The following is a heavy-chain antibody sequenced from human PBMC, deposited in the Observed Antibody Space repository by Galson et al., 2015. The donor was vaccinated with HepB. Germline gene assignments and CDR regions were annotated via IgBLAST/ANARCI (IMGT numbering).Heavy chain of an antibody. CDR3: ASGEYYYDSSGYYPPFDY. CDR2: ISGSGGST. V-gene: IGHV3-23*01. CDR1: GFTFSSYA. J-gene: IGHJ4*02. Sequence: LRLSCAASGFTFSSYAMSWVRQAPGKGLEWVSAISGSGGSTYYADSVKGRFTISRDNSKNTLYLQMNSLRAEDTAVYYCASGEYYYDSSGYYPPFDYWGQGTLVTVSS. D-gene: IGHD3-22*01.